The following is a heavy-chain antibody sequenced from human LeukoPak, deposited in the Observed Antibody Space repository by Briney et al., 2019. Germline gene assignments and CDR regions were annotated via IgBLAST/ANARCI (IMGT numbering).Heavy chain of an antibody. Sequence: SETLSLTCTVSGGSISSSSYYWGWIRQPPGKGLEWIGSIYYSGSTYYNPSLKSRVTISVDTSKNQFSLKLSSVTAADTAVYYCARPQNYDFWSAQEAFDIWGQGTMVTVSS. CDR3: ARPQNYDFWSAQEAFDI. J-gene: IGHJ3*02. CDR2: IYYSGST. D-gene: IGHD3-3*01. V-gene: IGHV4-39*01. CDR1: GGSISSSSYY.